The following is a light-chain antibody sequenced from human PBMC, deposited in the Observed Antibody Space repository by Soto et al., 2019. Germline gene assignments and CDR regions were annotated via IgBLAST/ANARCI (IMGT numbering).Light chain of an antibody. Sequence: EIVLTQSPGTLSLSPGERATLSCRASQSITNNYLAWYQQKPGRAHRLLIYGASSRATGIPDRFSGSGSGTDFTLTISRLEPKDFAMYYCQQYGYLVTFGGGTKVEIK. CDR2: GAS. J-gene: IGKJ4*01. CDR1: QSITNNY. V-gene: IGKV3-20*01. CDR3: QQYGYLVT.